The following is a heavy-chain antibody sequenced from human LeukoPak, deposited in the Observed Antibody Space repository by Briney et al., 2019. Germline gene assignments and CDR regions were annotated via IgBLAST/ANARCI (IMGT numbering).Heavy chain of an antibody. V-gene: IGHV3-30*18. CDR1: GFTFSSYA. Sequence: GGSLRLSCAASGFTFSSYAMSWARQAPGKGLEWVAVISYDGSNKYYADSVKGRFTISRDNSKNTLYLQMNSLRAEDTAVYYCAKDRNWGLLDYWGQGILVTVSS. J-gene: IGHJ4*02. CDR2: ISYDGSNK. CDR3: AKDRNWGLLDY. D-gene: IGHD7-27*01.